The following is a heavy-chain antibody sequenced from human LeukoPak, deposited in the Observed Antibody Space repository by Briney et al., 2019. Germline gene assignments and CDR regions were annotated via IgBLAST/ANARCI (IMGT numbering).Heavy chain of an antibody. D-gene: IGHD3-10*01. J-gene: IGHJ4*02. CDR1: GFTFSTYA. CDR3: AMLRGVLLWFGESFFDY. CDR2: ISYDGSNK. Sequence: GGSLRLSCAASGFTFSTYAMHWVRQAPGKGLEWVAVISYDGSNKYYADSVKGRFTISRDNSKNTLYLQMNSLRAEDTAVYYCAMLRGVLLWFGESFFDYWGQGTLVTVSS. V-gene: IGHV3-30-3*01.